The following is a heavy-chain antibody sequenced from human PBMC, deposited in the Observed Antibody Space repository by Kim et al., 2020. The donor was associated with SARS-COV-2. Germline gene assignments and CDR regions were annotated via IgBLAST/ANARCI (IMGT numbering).Heavy chain of an antibody. Sequence: ASVKVSCKASGYTFTGYYMHWVRQAPGQGLEWMGWINPNSGGTNYAQKFQGRVTMTRDTSISTAYMELSRLRSDDTAVYYCARSYYYDSSGTAKMTNAFDIWGQGTMVTVSS. CDR3: ARSYYYDSSGTAKMTNAFDI. J-gene: IGHJ3*02. CDR2: INPNSGGT. D-gene: IGHD3-22*01. CDR1: GYTFTGYY. V-gene: IGHV1-2*02.